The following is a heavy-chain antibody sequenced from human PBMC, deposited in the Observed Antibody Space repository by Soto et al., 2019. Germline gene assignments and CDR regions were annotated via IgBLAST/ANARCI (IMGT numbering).Heavy chain of an antibody. Sequence: QVQLQESGPGLVKPSETLSLTCTVSGGSISSYYWSWIRQPPGKGLEWIGYIYYSGSTNYNPSLKSRVTISVDTSKNQFCLKRSSVTAGDAAVYYCQGSTSPIHAFDYWGQGTLVTVSS. D-gene: IGHD2-2*01. J-gene: IGHJ4*02. CDR1: GGSISSYY. CDR2: IYYSGST. V-gene: IGHV4-59*08. CDR3: QGSTSPIHAFDY.